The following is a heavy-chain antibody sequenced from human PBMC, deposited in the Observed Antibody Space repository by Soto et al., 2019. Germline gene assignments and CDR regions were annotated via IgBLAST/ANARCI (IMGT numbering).Heavy chain of an antibody. CDR3: AKDHPGSNSDWYPSNYFDS. CDR1: GFTFSDYA. J-gene: IGHJ4*02. Sequence: QVELVESGGGVVRPGRSLRLSCAASGFTFSDYAMHWVRQAPGKGLEWVALILYDGRNKHYADSVRGRFTVSRDNSKDTRSLQMDSLRDADTPVYYCAKDHPGSNSDWYPSNYFDSWGPGSPVSVSS. CDR2: ILYDGRNK. D-gene: IGHD6-19*01. V-gene: IGHV3-30*18.